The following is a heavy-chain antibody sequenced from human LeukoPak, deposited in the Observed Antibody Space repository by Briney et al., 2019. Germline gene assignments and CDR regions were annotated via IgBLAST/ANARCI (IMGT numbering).Heavy chain of an antibody. D-gene: IGHD6-13*01. CDR2: LYRYGST. J-gene: IGHJ5*02. Sequence: TSETLSLTCTVTGDSISGSNYYWAWIRQSPGKGLEWIGSLYRYGSTYYNPSLKSRVTMSVDTSRNEFSLKVTSVTAADTAVYYCARDVSSSWCWFDPWGQGALVTVSS. V-gene: IGHV4-39*07. CDR1: GDSISGSNYY. CDR3: ARDVSSSWCWFDP.